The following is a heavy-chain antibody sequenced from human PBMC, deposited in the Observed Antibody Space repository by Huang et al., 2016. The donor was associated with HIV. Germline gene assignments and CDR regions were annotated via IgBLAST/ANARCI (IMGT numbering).Heavy chain of an antibody. Sequence: VQLVESGGGVVQPGRSLRLACAASGFSFSTYGLHWGRQAPGKGREWVAVISYDGSNKYYAHSVKGRFTISRDTSENKVYLQMNSLRHEDTAVYYCAKDGADEEWDIDYWGQGTLVTVSS. CDR3: AKDGADEEWDIDY. J-gene: IGHJ4*02. CDR2: ISYDGSNK. CDR1: GFSFSTYG. D-gene: IGHD1-26*01. V-gene: IGHV3-30*18.